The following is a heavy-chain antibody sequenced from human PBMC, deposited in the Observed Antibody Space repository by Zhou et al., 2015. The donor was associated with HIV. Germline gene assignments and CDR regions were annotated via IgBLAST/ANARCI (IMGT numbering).Heavy chain of an antibody. CDR1: GFIFTKYY. J-gene: IGHJ4*02. D-gene: IGHD3-22*01. Sequence: QVHLVQSGAEVKKPGASVKVSCKASGFIFTKYYMHWVRQAPGQGPEWMGIINPSGGTTGYAQKLRDRVTITRDTSTSTVYMELSSLRSEDTAMYFCAREAPKNAGEAPRNDYDRSGCRFDYWGQGTWSPSPQ. CDR3: AREAPKNAGEAPRNDYDRSGCRFDY. V-gene: IGHV1-46*04. CDR2: INPSGGTT.